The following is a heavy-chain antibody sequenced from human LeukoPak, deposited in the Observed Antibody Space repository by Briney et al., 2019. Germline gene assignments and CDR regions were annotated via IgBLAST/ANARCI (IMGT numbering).Heavy chain of an antibody. CDR1: GFTFSSYW. CDR2: INSDGSST. J-gene: IGHJ4*02. D-gene: IGHD3-22*01. Sequence: GGSLRLSCAASGFTFSSYWMHWVRHAPGEGLVWVSRINSDGSSTSYADSVKGRFTISRDNAKNTLYLQMNSLRAEDTAVYYCAKLSGVYDSSGYSDYWGQGTLVTVSS. V-gene: IGHV3-74*01. CDR3: AKLSGVYDSSGYSDY.